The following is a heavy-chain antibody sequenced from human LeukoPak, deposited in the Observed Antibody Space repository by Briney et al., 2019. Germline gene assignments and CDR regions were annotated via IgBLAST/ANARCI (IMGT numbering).Heavy chain of an antibody. Sequence: GGSLRLSCAASGLTFSDYYMSWIRQAPGKGLEWVSYISDSGSTIYYADSVKGRFTISRDNAKKSLFLQMNSLRVEDTAVYYCARDGSRHCSGGTCSHFAYWGQGTLVTVSS. CDR1: GLTFSDYY. J-gene: IGHJ4*02. D-gene: IGHD2-15*01. CDR3: ARDGSRHCSGGTCSHFAY. V-gene: IGHV3-11*04. CDR2: ISDSGSTI.